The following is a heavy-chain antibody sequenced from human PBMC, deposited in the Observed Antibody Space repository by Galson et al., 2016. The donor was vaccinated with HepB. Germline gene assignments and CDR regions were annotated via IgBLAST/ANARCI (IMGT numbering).Heavy chain of an antibody. J-gene: IGHJ5*02. CDR2: ISASNGNT. D-gene: IGHD2-2*02. CDR1: GYTFTNYG. Sequence: SVKVSCKASGYTFTNYGISWVRQAPGQGLEWLGWISASNGNTKYAQKFQGRVTMSTDTSTSTAYMEMRSLRSDDAATYYCARDVVTMPAVIVWFDPWGLGTQVTVSS. CDR3: ARDVVTMPAVIVWFDP. V-gene: IGHV1-18*04.